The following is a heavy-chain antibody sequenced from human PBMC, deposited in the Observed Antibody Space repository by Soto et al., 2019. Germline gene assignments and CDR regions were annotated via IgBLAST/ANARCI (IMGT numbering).Heavy chain of an antibody. Sequence: QVHLVQSGAEVKKPGASVKVSCKGSGYAFTTYGITWVRQAPGQGLEWMGWISAHNGNTNYAQKLQGRVTGTRDTATSTAYMELGSLRADDTAVYYCARGRYGDYWGQGALVTVSS. CDR3: ARGRYGDY. CDR1: GYAFTTYG. D-gene: IGHD1-1*01. V-gene: IGHV1-18*01. CDR2: ISAHNGNT. J-gene: IGHJ4*02.